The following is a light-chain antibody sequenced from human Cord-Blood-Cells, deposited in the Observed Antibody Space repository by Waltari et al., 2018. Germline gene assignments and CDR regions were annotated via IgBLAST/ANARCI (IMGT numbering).Light chain of an antibody. V-gene: IGKV1-8*01. J-gene: IGKJ3*01. CDR2: AAS. CDR3: QQYYSYPFT. Sequence: AIRMTQSPSSLSASTGDRATITFRASQGISSYLAWYQQKPGKAPKLLIYAASTLQSGVPSRFSGSGSGTDFTLTISCLQSEDFATYYCQQYYSYPFTFGPGTKVDIK. CDR1: QGISSY.